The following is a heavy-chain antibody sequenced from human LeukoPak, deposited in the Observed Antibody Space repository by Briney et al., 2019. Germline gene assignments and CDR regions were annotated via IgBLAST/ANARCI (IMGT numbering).Heavy chain of an antibody. CDR3: TTDPYYYDSSAYTSDY. V-gene: IGHV3-15*01. CDR2: IKSKTDDGTT. CDR1: GFTFSNAW. J-gene: IGHJ4*02. D-gene: IGHD3-22*01. Sequence: PGGSLRLYCAASGFTFSNAWMSWVRQAPGKGLEWGGRIKSKTDDGTTDYAAPVKGRFTISRDDSKNTLYLQMNSLKTEDTAVYYCTTDPYYYDSSAYTSDYWGQGTLVTVSS.